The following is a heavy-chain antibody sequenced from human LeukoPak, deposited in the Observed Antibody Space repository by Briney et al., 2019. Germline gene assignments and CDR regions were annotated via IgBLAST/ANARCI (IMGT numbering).Heavy chain of an antibody. V-gene: IGHV3-21*01. CDR1: GFTFSSYS. Sequence: GGSLRLSCAASGFTFSSYSMNWVRQAPGKGLEWVSSISSSSSYIYYADSVKGRFTISRDNAKNSLYLQMNSLRAEDTAVYYCAVSIAVAGSSGMDVWGQGTTVTVSS. CDR2: ISSSSSYI. CDR3: AVSIAVAGSSGMDV. D-gene: IGHD6-19*01. J-gene: IGHJ6*02.